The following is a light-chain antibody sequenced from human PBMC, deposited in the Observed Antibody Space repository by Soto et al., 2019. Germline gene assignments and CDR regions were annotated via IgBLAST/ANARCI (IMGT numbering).Light chain of an antibody. J-gene: IGKJ4*01. V-gene: IGKV1-9*01. CDR2: SAS. Sequence: DIQLTQSPSFLSASVGDRVTITCRASQGISTYLAWYQQEPGKAPKLLIYSASTLQSGVPSRFSGSGSGTEFTLTISSLRPEDFATYYCQQRDTYPPNFGGGTKVDIK. CDR3: QQRDTYPPN. CDR1: QGISTY.